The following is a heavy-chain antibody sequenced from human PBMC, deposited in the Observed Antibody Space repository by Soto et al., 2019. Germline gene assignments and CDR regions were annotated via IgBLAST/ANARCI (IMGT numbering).Heavy chain of an antibody. CDR1: GFSFSDYF. V-gene: IGHV1-46*01. Sequence: ASVKVSCKASGFSFSDYFMHWVRQAPGQGLEWMGIINPSGDSRNYAQKFQGRVTITRDTSTSTVYMDLSSLRYEDTAVYYCAREQVPYYYDSPSYWGQGTQVTVSS. J-gene: IGHJ4*02. CDR3: AREQVPYYYDSPSY. D-gene: IGHD3-22*01. CDR2: INPSGDSR.